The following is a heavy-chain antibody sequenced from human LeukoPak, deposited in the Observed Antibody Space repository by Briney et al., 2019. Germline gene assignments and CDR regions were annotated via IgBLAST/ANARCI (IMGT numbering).Heavy chain of an antibody. D-gene: IGHD2/OR15-2a*01. CDR3: AREGPRGNSQFDY. CDR1: GGSISSSSYY. V-gene: IGHV4-39*02. CDR2: IYYSGST. J-gene: IGHJ4*02. Sequence: KPSETLSLTCTVSGGSISSSSYYWGWIRQPPGKGLEWIGSIYYSGSTYYNPSLKSRVTISVDTSKNQFSLKLSSVTAADTAVYYCAREGPRGNSQFDYWGQGTLVTVSS.